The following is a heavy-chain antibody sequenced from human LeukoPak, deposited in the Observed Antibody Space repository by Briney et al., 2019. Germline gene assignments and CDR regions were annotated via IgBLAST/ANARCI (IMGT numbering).Heavy chain of an antibody. CDR1: GFAFNTYN. CDR2: ISYDGNKP. V-gene: IGHV3-30*01. CDR3: ARDLIVINFDWHHWYFDL. D-gene: IGHD3-9*01. J-gene: IGHJ2*01. Sequence: GGSLRLSCAASGFAFNTYNLPWVRQATDTGLEWIAGISYDGNKPYYPHSVQDRFANSRDNSKNTLYLQMNCLRAEDTAVYYCARDLIVINFDWHHWYFDLWGRGTLVTVSS.